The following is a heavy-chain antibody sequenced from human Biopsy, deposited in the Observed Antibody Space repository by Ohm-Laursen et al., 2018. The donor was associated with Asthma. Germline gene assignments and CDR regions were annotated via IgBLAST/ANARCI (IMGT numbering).Heavy chain of an antibody. Sequence: SLRLSCAASGFSLDDYAMYWVRQAPGKGLEWVSSISSLSRYKYYSDSLRGRVTISRDNAKSSLHLQMSSLRAEDTAVYFCARDFTIGSGSPFHFWGPGTLVTVSS. J-gene: IGHJ4*01. D-gene: IGHD3-10*01. CDR1: GFSLDDYA. CDR3: ARDFTIGSGSPFHF. CDR2: ISSLSRYK. V-gene: IGHV3-21*01.